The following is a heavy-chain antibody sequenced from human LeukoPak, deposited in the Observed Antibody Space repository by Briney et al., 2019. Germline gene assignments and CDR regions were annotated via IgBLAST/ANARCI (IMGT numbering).Heavy chain of an antibody. CDR3: ARDGGFWSGYPTDY. J-gene: IGHJ4*02. Sequence: ASVKVSCKASGGTFSSYAISWVRQAPGQGLEWMGWISAYNGNTNYAQKLQGRVTMTTDTSTSTAYMELRSLRSDDTAVYYCARDGGFWSGYPTDYWGQGTLVTVSS. V-gene: IGHV1-18*01. CDR1: GGTFSSYA. CDR2: ISAYNGNT. D-gene: IGHD3-3*01.